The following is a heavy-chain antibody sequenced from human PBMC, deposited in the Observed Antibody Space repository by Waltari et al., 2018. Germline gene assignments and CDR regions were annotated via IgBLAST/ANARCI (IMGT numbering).Heavy chain of an antibody. CDR1: GYSISSGYF. J-gene: IGHJ4*02. V-gene: IGHV4-38-2*02. Sequence: QVQLQESGPGLVKPSETLSLSCTVSGYSISSGYFWDWVRQPPGKGLEWIASIHRSGDTYYSPSLKSRFTISVDTSRNQFSLNLSSVTASDTAVYYCARTMVRGVIPDYWGQGTLVTVSS. D-gene: IGHD3-10*01. CDR3: ARTMVRGVIPDY. CDR2: IHRSGDT.